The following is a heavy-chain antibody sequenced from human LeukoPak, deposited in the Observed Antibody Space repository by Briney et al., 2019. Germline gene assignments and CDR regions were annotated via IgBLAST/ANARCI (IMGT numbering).Heavy chain of an antibody. CDR1: GGSFSGYY. J-gene: IGHJ6*02. V-gene: IGHV4-34*01. CDR3: ARGPDMTMVTPTNYYYYAMDV. D-gene: IGHD4/OR15-4a*01. Sequence: PSETLSLTCAVYGGSFSGYYWSWIRQPPGKGLDWIGEINHSGSTNYNPSLKSRVTISVDTSKNQFSLKLSSVTAADTAVYYCARGPDMTMVTPTNYYYYAMDVWGQGTTVTVSS. CDR2: INHSGST.